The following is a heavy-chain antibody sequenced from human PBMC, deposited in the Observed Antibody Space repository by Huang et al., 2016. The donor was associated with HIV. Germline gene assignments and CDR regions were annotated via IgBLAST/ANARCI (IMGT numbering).Heavy chain of an antibody. V-gene: IGHV3-53*01. CDR3: AAQWELRGGVDF. D-gene: IGHD1-26*01. CDR2: IYSVDST. Sequence: EVQLVESGGGLIQPGGSLRLSCAASGFTVSSNYMSWVRQAPGKGREWVSVIYSVDSTYFADSGKGRFTSSRDNSKNTLYLQMNSLRAEDTAVYYCAAQWELRGGVDFWGQGTLVTVSS. J-gene: IGHJ4*02. CDR1: GFTVSSNY.